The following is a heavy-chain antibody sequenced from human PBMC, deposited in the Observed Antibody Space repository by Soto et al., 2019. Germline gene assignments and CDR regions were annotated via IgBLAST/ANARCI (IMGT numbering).Heavy chain of an antibody. CDR3: ARVVLEWLPTSGFDY. CDR2: ITAENGNT. J-gene: IGHJ4*02. V-gene: IGHV1-18*04. CDR1: GYSFTSYG. Sequence: QIKLVQSGAEVKKPGASVKVSCQASGYSFTSYGITWVRQAPGQGPEWLGWITAENGNTNYAQKSQGRSTMTTDTSTNTDFMGLRGLRSDDKAVYYWARVVLEWLPTSGFDYWGQGTLVTVSS. D-gene: IGHD5-12*01.